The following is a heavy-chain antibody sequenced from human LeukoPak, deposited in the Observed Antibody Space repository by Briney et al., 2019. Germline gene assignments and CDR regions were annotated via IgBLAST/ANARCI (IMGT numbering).Heavy chain of an antibody. CDR2: IYYSGST. Sequence: SQTLSLTCTVSGGSISSGDYYWSWIRQPPGKGLEWIGYIYYSGSTYYNPSLNSRVTISVDTSKNQFSLKLSSVTAADTAVYYCARVGAANHDAFDIWGQGTMVTVSS. CDR1: GGSISSGDYY. CDR3: ARVGAANHDAFDI. J-gene: IGHJ3*02. V-gene: IGHV4-30-4*08. D-gene: IGHD1-26*01.